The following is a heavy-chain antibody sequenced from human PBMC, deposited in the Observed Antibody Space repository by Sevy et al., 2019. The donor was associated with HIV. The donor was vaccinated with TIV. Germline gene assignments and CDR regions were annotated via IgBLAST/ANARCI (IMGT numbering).Heavy chain of an antibody. CDR1: GFTFSSHW. V-gene: IGHV3-74*01. D-gene: IGHD6-19*01. Sequence: GGSLRLSCAASGFTFSSHWMHWVRQAPGKGLVWVSRLNGDGSSASYADFVKGRFTISRDNGKNTVYLQISSLTADDTAVYYCTRGRSGTYGWFDPWGQGTLVPVSS. J-gene: IGHJ5*02. CDR2: LNGDGSSA. CDR3: TRGRSGTYGWFDP.